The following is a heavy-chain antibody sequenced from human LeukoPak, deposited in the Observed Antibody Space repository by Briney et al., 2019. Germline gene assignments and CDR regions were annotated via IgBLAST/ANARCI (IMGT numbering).Heavy chain of an antibody. J-gene: IGHJ5*02. CDR3: ARAPGVGWFDP. CDR2: IYYSGST. Sequence: SETLSLTCTVSGGSISSYYWSWIRQPPGKGLEWIGYIYYSGSTNYNPSLKSRVTISVDTSKNQFSLKLSSVTAADTAVYYCARAPGVGWFDPWGQGTLVTVSS. CDR1: GGSISSYY. V-gene: IGHV4-59*01. D-gene: IGHD2-8*01.